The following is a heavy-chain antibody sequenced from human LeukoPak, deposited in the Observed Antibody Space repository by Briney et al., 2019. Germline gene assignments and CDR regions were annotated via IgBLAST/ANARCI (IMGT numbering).Heavy chain of an antibody. D-gene: IGHD2-15*01. CDR2: IYTSGST. J-gene: IGHJ4*02. V-gene: IGHV4-61*02. Sequence: SQTLSLTCTVSGGSISSGSYYWSWLRQPAGKGLEWIGRIYTSGSTNYNPSLKSRVTISVDTSKNQFSLKLSSVTAADTAVYYCAGGYCSGGSCYYSPFDYWGQGTLVTVSS. CDR1: GGSISSGSYY. CDR3: AGGYCSGGSCYYSPFDY.